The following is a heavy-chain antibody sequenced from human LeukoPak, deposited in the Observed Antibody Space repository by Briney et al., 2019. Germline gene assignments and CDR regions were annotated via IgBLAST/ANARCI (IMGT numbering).Heavy chain of an antibody. Sequence: SETLSLTCSVSGGSISSSSYFWGWIRQPPGKGLEWIGSIYYSGSTYSNPSLTSRVTISVDTSKSQFSLKLSSVTAADTAVYYCARDGYTYGSFDYWGQGTLVTVSS. J-gene: IGHJ4*02. D-gene: IGHD5-18*01. V-gene: IGHV4-39*01. CDR1: GGSISSSSYF. CDR2: IYYSGST. CDR3: ARDGYTYGSFDY.